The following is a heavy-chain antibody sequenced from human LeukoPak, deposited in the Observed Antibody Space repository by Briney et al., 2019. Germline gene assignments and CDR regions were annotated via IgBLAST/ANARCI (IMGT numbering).Heavy chain of an antibody. CDR1: GFTFSSYA. Sequence: QPGGSLRLSCAAFGFTFSSYAMTWLPHAPGEGLEWVSALSGCGGSTFYADSVKGRFTISRDNSKNTLYLQMNGLRAEDTAVYYCALFSQLFAWGQGSLVTVSS. V-gene: IGHV3-23*01. CDR3: ALFSQLFA. CDR2: LSGCGGST. J-gene: IGHJ5*02. D-gene: IGHD5-18*01.